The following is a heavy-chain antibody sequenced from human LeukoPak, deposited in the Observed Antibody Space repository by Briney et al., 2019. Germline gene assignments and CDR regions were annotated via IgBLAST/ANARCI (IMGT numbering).Heavy chain of an antibody. CDR1: GGSINSDY. J-gene: IGHJ6*02. CDR3: ARQGHKLTLVDYYGMDV. D-gene: IGHD1-26*01. CDR2: MYYSGSST. Sequence: PSETLSLNCTVSGGSINSDYWSWVRQPPGKGLGWIGYMYYSGSSTNYNPSLKSRVTISVDRSKNQFSLKLSSVTAADTAVYYCARQGHKLTLVDYYGMDVWGQGTTVTVSS. V-gene: IGHV4-59*08.